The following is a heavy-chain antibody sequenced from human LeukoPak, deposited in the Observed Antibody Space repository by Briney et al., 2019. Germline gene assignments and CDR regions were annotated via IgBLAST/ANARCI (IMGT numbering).Heavy chain of an antibody. J-gene: IGHJ4*02. CDR1: GFTFRSHA. D-gene: IGHD2-21*01. V-gene: IGHV3-23*01. CDR3: AKDFRIGYSAHFDY. Sequence: GGSLRLSCVGSGFTFRSHAMSWVRQAPEKGLEFISGIYENGGTTYYADSVKGRFSISRDNSKNTLYLQMDSLRGEDTAVYYCAKDFRIGYSAHFDYWGQGALVTVSS. CDR2: IYENGGTT.